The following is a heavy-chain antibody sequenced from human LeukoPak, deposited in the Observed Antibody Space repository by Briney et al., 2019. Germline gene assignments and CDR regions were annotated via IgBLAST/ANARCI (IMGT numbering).Heavy chain of an antibody. J-gene: IGHJ3*02. Sequence: GGSLRLSCAASGFTFSSYAMNWVRQAPGKGLEWVSYISSSGSTIYYADSVKGRFTISRDNAKNSLYLQMNSLRAEDTAVYYCARHLYGGNSVSAFDIWGQGTMVTVSS. CDR3: ARHLYGGNSVSAFDI. D-gene: IGHD4-23*01. CDR1: GFTFSSYA. CDR2: ISSSGSTI. V-gene: IGHV3-48*04.